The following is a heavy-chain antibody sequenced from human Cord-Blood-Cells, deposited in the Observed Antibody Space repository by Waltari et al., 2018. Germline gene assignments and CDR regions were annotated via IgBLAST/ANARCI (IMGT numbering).Heavy chain of an antibody. V-gene: IGHV1-18*01. CDR2: ISAYNGNT. J-gene: IGHJ4*02. D-gene: IGHD3-22*01. Sequence: QVQLVQSGAEVKKPGASVKVSCKASGYTFTSYGISWVRQAPGQGLEWMGWISAYNGNTNYAQKLQGRVTMTTDTSTSTAYMEMRSLRSDDTAVYYCARSYYYDSSGYYFDYWGQGTLVTVSS. CDR1: GYTFTSYG. CDR3: ARSYYYDSSGYYFDY.